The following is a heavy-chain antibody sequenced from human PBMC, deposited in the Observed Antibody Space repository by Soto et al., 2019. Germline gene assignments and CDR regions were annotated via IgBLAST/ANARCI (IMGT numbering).Heavy chain of an antibody. J-gene: IGHJ4*02. CDR2: ISGSGGST. CDR3: AKVEQWPQTHFDY. Sequence: PGGSLRLSCAASGFTFSTYAMAWVRQAPGKGLEWVSAISGSGGSTYYADSVKGRFTISRDNSKNTLYLQMNSLRAEDTAVYYCAKVEQWPQTHFDYWGQGTLVTVSS. D-gene: IGHD6-19*01. V-gene: IGHV3-23*01. CDR1: GFTFSTYA.